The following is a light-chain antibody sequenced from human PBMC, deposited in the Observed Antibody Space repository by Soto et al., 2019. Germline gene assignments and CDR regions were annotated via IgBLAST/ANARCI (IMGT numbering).Light chain of an antibody. CDR1: QSVTNNY. CDR3: QQYYNSAI. Sequence: EIVLTQSPGTLSLSPGERATLSCRASQSVTNNYLAWYQQKPGQAPRLLIYGASSRATGVPDRFSGSGSGTDFTLTISRLEPEDFAVYYCQQYYNSAIFGQWTRLEIK. V-gene: IGKV3-20*01. CDR2: GAS. J-gene: IGKJ5*01.